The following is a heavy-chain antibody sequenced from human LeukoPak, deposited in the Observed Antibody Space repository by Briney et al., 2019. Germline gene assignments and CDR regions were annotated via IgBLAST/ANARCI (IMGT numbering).Heavy chain of an antibody. CDR3: ARRNYATTYYYYGMDV. J-gene: IGHJ6*02. CDR2: INHSGST. CDR1: GGSFSGYY. V-gene: IGHV4-34*01. Sequence: SETLSLTCAVYGGSFSGYYWSWIRQPPGKGLEWIREINHSGSTNYNPSLKSRVTISVDTSKNQFSLKLSSVTAADTAVYYCARRNYATTYYYYGMDVWGQGTTVTVSS. D-gene: IGHD1-7*01.